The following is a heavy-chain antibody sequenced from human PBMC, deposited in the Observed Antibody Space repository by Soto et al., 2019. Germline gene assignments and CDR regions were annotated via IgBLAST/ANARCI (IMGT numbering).Heavy chain of an antibody. D-gene: IGHD3-9*01. J-gene: IGHJ4*02. Sequence: QLQLQESGPGLVKPSETLSLTCTVSGGSISSSSYYWGWIRQPPGKGLEWIGRIYYSGSTYYNPSLKRGDTTSVNTSKNQFSLTLSSVTAADTAVYYCAARTYYDILTGYYTSFGYDYWGQGTLVTVSS. V-gene: IGHV4-39*01. CDR3: AARTYYDILTGYYTSFGYDY. CDR1: GGSISSSSYY. CDR2: IYYSGST.